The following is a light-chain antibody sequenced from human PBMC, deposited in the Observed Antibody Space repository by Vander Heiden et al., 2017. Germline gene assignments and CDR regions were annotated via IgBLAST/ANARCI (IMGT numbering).Light chain of an antibody. Sequence: LTQPPSASGPPRHRVPLSCSGSSSNMGSNTVNWYQQIPGTAPKLLLYSHNQRPSGVPNRFFGSKSGTSANLAISGLQSEDEADYYCAAWDDRLNGAVLGGGTKLTV. J-gene: IGLJ3*02. CDR1: SSNMGSNT. V-gene: IGLV1-44*01. CDR2: SHN. CDR3: AAWDDRLNGAV.